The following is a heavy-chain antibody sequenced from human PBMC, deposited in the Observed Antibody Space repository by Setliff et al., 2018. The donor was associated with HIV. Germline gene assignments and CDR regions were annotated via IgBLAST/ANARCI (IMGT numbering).Heavy chain of an antibody. D-gene: IGHD6-19*01. V-gene: IGHV1-58*01. CDR2: IVVGSGNT. Sequence: SVKVSCKASGFTFTSSAVQWVRQARGQRLEWIGWIVVGSGNTNYAQKFQDRVTITADEFTNTAYMEVSSLRSEDTAVYYCARNGPHGSGWYNYFDFWGQGTLVTVSS. CDR3: ARNGPHGSGWYNYFDF. J-gene: IGHJ4*02. CDR1: GFTFTSSA.